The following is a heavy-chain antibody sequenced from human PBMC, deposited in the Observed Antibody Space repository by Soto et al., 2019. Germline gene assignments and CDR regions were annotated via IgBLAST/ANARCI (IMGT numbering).Heavy chain of an antibody. D-gene: IGHD3-16*02. V-gene: IGHV1-18*01. CDR3: ARSGLNYDYIWGSYRPDAFDI. J-gene: IGHJ3*02. CDR2: IIAIIGTT. Sequence: GASVKVSCKASGGTFSSYAISWVRQAPGQGLEWMGWIIAIIGTTNYAQKLQGRVTMTTDASTSTAYMELRSLRSDDTAVYYCARSGLNYDYIWGSYRPDAFDIWGQGTMVT. CDR1: GGTFSSYA.